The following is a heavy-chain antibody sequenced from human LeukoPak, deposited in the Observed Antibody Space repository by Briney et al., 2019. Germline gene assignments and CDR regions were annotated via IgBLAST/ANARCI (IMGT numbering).Heavy chain of an antibody. CDR3: AKDSYSYGQGDYFDY. V-gene: IGHV3-9*01. CDR2: ISWNSGSI. Sequence: GGSLRLSCAASGFTFDDYAMHWVRQAPGKGLEWVSGISWNSGSIGYADSVKGRFTISRDNAKNSLYLQMNSLRAEDTALYYCAKDSYSYGQGDYFDYWGQGTLVTVSS. D-gene: IGHD5-18*01. CDR1: GFTFDDYA. J-gene: IGHJ4*02.